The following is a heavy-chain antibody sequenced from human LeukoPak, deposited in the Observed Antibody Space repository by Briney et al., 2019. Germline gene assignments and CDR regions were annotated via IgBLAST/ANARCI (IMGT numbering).Heavy chain of an antibody. J-gene: IGHJ4*02. CDR2: MNPNSGNT. Sequence: ASVKVSCKASGYTFTSYDINWVLQATGQGPEWMGWMNPNSGNTGYAQKFRGRVSITRNTSISTAYMELSSLVSEDTAVYYCARLGELSSDDYWGQGTLVTVSS. CDR3: ARLGELSSDDY. CDR1: GYTFTSYD. V-gene: IGHV1-8*03. D-gene: IGHD3-16*02.